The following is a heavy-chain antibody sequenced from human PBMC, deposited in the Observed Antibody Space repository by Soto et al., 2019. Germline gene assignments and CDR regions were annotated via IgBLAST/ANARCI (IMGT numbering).Heavy chain of an antibody. CDR2: IWYDGSQK. CDR3: ARIDCTGGSCRPYAYYDMDV. CDR1: GFTFNTYG. Sequence: QVQLVESGGGVVQPGRSLRLSCAASGFTFNTYGMHWVRQAPGKGLEWVAVIWYDGSQKYYADSVKGRFTISRDNSKNTMYLQMDSLRAEDTAVYYCARIDCTGGSCRPYAYYDMDVWGQGTTVTVS. V-gene: IGHV3-33*01. D-gene: IGHD2-15*01. J-gene: IGHJ6*02.